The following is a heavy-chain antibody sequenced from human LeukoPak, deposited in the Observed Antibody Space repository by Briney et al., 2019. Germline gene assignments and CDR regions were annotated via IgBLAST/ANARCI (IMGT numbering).Heavy chain of an antibody. V-gene: IGHV4-61*02. J-gene: IGHJ6*03. CDR1: GDSISSGDYY. CDR3: ARGLYYYDSSGRGYYYYYMDV. Sequence: PSETLSLTCTVSGDSISSGDYYWSWIRQPAGKGLEWIGRIYTSGSTNYNPSLKSRVTISVDTSKNQFSLKLSSVTAADTAVYYCARGLYYYDSSGRGYYYYYMDVWGKGTTVTTSS. CDR2: IYTSGST. D-gene: IGHD3-22*01.